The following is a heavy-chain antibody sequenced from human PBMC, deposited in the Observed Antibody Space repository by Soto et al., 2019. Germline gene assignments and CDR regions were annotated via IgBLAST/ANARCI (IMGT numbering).Heavy chain of an antibody. CDR2: IDPSDSYT. D-gene: IGHD3-10*01. Sequence: PGESLNISCKGSGYSFTSYWISWVRQMPGKGLEWMGRIDPSDSYTNYSPSFQGHVTISADKSISTAYLQWSSLKASDTAMYYCARLAMVRGVPTYGVDVWGQGTTVTVSS. CDR3: ARLAMVRGVPTYGVDV. J-gene: IGHJ6*02. V-gene: IGHV5-10-1*01. CDR1: GYSFTSYW.